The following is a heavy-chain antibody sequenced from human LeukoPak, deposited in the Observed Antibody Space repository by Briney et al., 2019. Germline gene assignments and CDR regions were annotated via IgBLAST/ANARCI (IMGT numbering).Heavy chain of an antibody. CDR2: IYSGGST. V-gene: IGHV3-53*01. CDR1: GFTVSSNY. CDR3: ARDCGLVHTCFDY. J-gene: IGHJ4*02. Sequence: PGGSLRLSCAASGFTVSSNYMSWVRQAPGKGLEWVSVIYSGGSTYYADSVKGRFTISRDNSKSTLYLQMNSLRAEDTAVYYCARDCGLVHTCFDYWGQGTLVTVSS. D-gene: IGHD6-19*01.